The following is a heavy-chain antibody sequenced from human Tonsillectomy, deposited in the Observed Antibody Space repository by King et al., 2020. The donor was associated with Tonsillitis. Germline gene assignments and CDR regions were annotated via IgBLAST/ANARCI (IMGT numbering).Heavy chain of an antibody. Sequence: VQLVESGGGVVQPGRSLRLSCAASGFTFSSHGMHWVRQAPGKGLEGVAVISNDGSNKYYADSVKGRFTISRDNSKNTLYLQMNRLRAEDTAVYYCAKGYYYSSGYEGYFDYWGQGTLVTVSS. V-gene: IGHV3-30*18. CDR1: GFTFSSHG. J-gene: IGHJ4*02. D-gene: IGHD3-22*01. CDR3: AKGYYYSSGYEGYFDY. CDR2: ISNDGSNK.